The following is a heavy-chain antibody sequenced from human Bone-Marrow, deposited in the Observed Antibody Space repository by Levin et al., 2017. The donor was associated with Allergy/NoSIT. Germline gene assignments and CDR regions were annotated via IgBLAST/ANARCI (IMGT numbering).Heavy chain of an antibody. CDR1: GFTFSSFGTYG. Sequence: LSLTCAASGFTFSSFGTYGMHWVRQAPGKGLEWVAVISYDGNKKYYADSVKGRFTISRDNSKNMLYLQMNTLRPEDTAVYSCAKEELEYCGGDCYELDYWGRGTLVTVSS. CDR3: AKEELEYCGGDCYELDY. CDR2: ISYDGNKK. V-gene: IGHV3-30*18. J-gene: IGHJ4*02. D-gene: IGHD2-21*02.